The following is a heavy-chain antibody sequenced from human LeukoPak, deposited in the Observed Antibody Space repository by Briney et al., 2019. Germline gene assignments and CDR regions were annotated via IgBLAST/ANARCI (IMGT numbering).Heavy chain of an antibody. D-gene: IGHD5-12*01. CDR3: ARYLVSGYDPLDAFDI. CDR2: IYHSGST. J-gene: IGHJ3*02. V-gene: IGHV4-4*02. CDR1: GGSISSTNW. Sequence: PSGTLSLTCAVSGGSISSTNWWSWVRQPPGRGLEWIGEIYHSGSTNYNPSLKSRVTISIDKSKNQFSLKLTSVTAADTAVCYCARYLVSGYDPLDAFDIWGQGTMVTVSS.